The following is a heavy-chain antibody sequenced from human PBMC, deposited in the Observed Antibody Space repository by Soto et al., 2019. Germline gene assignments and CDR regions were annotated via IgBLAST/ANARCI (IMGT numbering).Heavy chain of an antibody. J-gene: IGHJ5*02. CDR1: EGYLGDHH. CDR2: INRGGST. CDR3: ARGYDSTGYYLGYWLDP. D-gene: IGHD3-22*01. Sequence: PLVTMSLPCAVPEGYLGDHHWPWISKPPGKGLEWIGEINRGGSTNYNPSLRSRVTISVDTSNNQLSLRLSSVTAADTAIYYCARGYDSTGYYLGYWLDPWGQGTLVTVTS. V-gene: IGHV4-34*01.